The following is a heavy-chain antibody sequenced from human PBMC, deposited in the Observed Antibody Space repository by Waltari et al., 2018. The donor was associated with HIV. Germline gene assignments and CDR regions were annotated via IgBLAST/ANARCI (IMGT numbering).Heavy chain of an antibody. J-gene: IGHJ1*01. CDR1: GFSFTRYG. V-gene: IGHV1-18*04. CDR3: VRDLRARGKCGWYDS. CDR2: EQTGTGKT. Sequence: QVRLVQSGAEVKRPGASVKVSCKPSGFSFTRYGFSWVRQPPGQGLEWMGWEQTGTGKTDSEENVQGKVTKTRDTFTSTRYKEWRTLKSDDSAVVVCVRDLRARGKCGWYDSWGQGTVVTVSS. D-gene: IGHD6-19*01.